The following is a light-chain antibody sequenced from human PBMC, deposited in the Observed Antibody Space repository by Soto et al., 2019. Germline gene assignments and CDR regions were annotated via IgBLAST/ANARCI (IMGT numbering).Light chain of an antibody. V-gene: IGKV3-11*01. CDR2: DAS. CDR3: QQRSNWPRT. CDR1: QSVSSY. J-gene: IGKJ2*01. Sequence: EIVLTQSPATLSLSPGERATLSCRAGQSVSSYLAWYQQKPGQAPRLLIYDASNRATGIPARFSGSGSGTDFTLTISSLEPEDCAVYYCQQRSNWPRTFGQGTKLEIK.